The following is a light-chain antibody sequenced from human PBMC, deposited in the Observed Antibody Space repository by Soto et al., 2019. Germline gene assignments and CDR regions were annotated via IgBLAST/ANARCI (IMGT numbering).Light chain of an antibody. Sequence: EVVMTQSPATLSVSQGEGVTLSCRARQGIGDTLAWYQHKPGQTPRLLIYDTSTRATGVPARFSGSRSGPEFTININCLQAEGFALYYWQPYNNWPLTFGGGTKVESK. CDR1: QGIGDT. J-gene: IGKJ4*01. CDR3: QPYNNWPLT. V-gene: IGKV3-15*01. CDR2: DTS.